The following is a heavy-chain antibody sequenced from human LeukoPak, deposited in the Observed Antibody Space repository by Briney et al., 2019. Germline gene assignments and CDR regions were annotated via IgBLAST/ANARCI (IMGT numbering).Heavy chain of an antibody. V-gene: IGHV4-59*01. J-gene: IGHJ4*02. CDR3: ARVGTRKALDY. Sequence: PAETLSLTCTVSGGSISSYYWSWIRQPPGKGLEWIGYGGRTNYNPSLKSRVTISVDTSENQFSLQLSSVTAADTAVYYCARVGTRKALDYWGQGTLVTVST. CDR2: GGRT. D-gene: IGHD2-21*02. CDR1: GGSISSYY.